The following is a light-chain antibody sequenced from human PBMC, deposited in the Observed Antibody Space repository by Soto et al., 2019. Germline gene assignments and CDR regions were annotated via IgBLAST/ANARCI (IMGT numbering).Light chain of an antibody. CDR3: HQANSFPLT. J-gene: IGKJ3*01. CDR2: VAS. V-gene: IGKV1D-12*01. CDR1: QDISTW. Sequence: DIQMTQSPSSVSASVGDRVTITCRASQDISTWLAWYQQKPGKAPKLLISVASTLESGVPSRFAGSGSGTDFTLTISNLQPEDFATYYCHQANSFPLTFGPGTRVDI.